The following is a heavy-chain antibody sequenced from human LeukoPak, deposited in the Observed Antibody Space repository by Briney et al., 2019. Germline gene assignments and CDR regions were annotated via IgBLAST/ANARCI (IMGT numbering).Heavy chain of an antibody. CDR3: ARDSNWFDP. Sequence: GASVKVSCKASGYTCTSYGISWVRQAPGQGLEWMGWISAYNGNTNYAQKFQGRVTITTDESTSTAYMELSSLRSEDTAVYYCARDSNWFDPWGQGTLVTVSS. CDR2: ISAYNGNT. CDR1: GYTCTSYG. V-gene: IGHV1-18*01. J-gene: IGHJ5*02.